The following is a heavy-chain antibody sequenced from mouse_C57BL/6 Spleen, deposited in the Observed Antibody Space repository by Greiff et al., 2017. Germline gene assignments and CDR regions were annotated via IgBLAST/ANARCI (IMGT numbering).Heavy chain of an antibody. CDR2: IYPGSGST. Sequence: QVQLQQPGAELVKPGASVTMSCKASGYTFTSYWITWVKQRPGQGLEWIGDIYPGSGSTNYNEKFKSKATLTVDTSSSTAYMQLSRLPSEDSAVYYCASYYDTSDWYFDVWGTGTTVTVSS. CDR1: GYTFTSYW. D-gene: IGHD2-4*01. J-gene: IGHJ1*03. V-gene: IGHV1-55*01. CDR3: ASYYDTSDWYFDV.